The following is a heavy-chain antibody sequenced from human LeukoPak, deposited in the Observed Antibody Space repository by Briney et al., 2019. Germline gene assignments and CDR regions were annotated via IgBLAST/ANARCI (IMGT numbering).Heavy chain of an antibody. CDR1: GFTFSNAW. Sequence: GSLRLSCAASGFTFSNAWMSWIRQPPGKGLEWIGEINHSGSTNYNPSLKSRVTISVDTSKNQFSLKLSSVTAADTAVYYCASLLYSSSWYYYGMDVWGQGTTVTVSS. CDR3: ASLLYSSSWYYYGMDV. CDR2: INHSGST. D-gene: IGHD6-13*01. J-gene: IGHJ6*02. V-gene: IGHV4-34*01.